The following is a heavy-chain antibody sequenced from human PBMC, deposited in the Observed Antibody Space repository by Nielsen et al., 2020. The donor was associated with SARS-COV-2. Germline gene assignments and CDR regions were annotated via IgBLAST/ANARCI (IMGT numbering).Heavy chain of an antibody. J-gene: IGHJ5*02. D-gene: IGHD3-10*01. Sequence: ASVKVSCKASGYTFTGYYMHWVRQAPGQGLEWMGWINPNSGGTNYAQKFQGWVTMTRDTSISTAYMELSSLRTEDTAVYYCARDSGSDSIFWFDPWGQGTLVTVSS. CDR1: GYTFTGYY. CDR3: ARDSGSDSIFWFDP. CDR2: INPNSGGT. V-gene: IGHV1-2*04.